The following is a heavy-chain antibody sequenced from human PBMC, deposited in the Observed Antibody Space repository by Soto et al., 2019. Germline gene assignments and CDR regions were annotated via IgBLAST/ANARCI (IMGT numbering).Heavy chain of an antibody. CDR1: GYSFAGYW. J-gene: IGHJ4*02. V-gene: IGHV5-10-1*01. CDR2: IDPSDSQT. Sequence: LKISCKGSGYSFAGYWITWVRQKPGKGLEWMGRIDPSDSQTYYSPSFRGHVTISVTKSITTVFLQWSSLRASDTAMYYCARQIYDSDTGPNFQYYFDSWGQGTPVTVPQ. CDR3: ARQIYDSDTGPNFQYYFDS. D-gene: IGHD3-22*01.